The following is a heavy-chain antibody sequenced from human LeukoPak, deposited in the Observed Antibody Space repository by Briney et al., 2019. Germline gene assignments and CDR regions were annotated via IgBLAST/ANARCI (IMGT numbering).Heavy chain of an antibody. CDR1: GVSISSYY. D-gene: IGHD3-22*01. V-gene: IGHV4-4*09. CDR2: IYTSGST. Sequence: SETLSLTCTVSGVSISSYYWSWIRQPPGKGLEWIGYIYTSGSTNYNPSLKSRVTISVDTSENQFSLKLSSVTAADTAVYYCARLHYYDSSGYYRGYYFDYWGQGTLVTVSS. CDR3: ARLHYYDSSGYYRGYYFDY. J-gene: IGHJ4*02.